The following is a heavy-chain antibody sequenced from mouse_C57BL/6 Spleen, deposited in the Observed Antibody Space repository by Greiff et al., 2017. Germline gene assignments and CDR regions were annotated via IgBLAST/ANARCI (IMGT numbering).Heavy chain of an antibody. CDR1: GYSITSGYY. CDR2: ISYDGSN. D-gene: IGHD2-1*01. J-gene: IGHJ2*01. V-gene: IGHV3-6*01. CDR3: ARRGFYGNDY. Sequence: DVQLQESGPGLVKPSQSLSLTCSVTGYSITSGYYWNWIRQFPGNKLEWMGYISYDGSNNYNPSLKNRISITRDTSKNQFFLKLNSVTTEDTATYYCARRGFYGNDYWGQGTTLTVSS.